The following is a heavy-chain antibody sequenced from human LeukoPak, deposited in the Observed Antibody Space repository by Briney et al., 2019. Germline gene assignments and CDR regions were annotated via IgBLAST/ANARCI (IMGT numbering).Heavy chain of an antibody. CDR3: VRMYYDILTGYYYFDY. Sequence: ASVKLSCKASGYTFTSYGISWVRQAPGQGLEWMGWISAYNGNTNYAQKLQGRVTMTTDTSTSTAYMELRSPRSDDTAVYYCVRMYYDILTGYYYFDYWGQGTLVTVSS. D-gene: IGHD3-9*01. CDR1: GYTFTSYG. V-gene: IGHV1-18*04. J-gene: IGHJ4*02. CDR2: ISAYNGNT.